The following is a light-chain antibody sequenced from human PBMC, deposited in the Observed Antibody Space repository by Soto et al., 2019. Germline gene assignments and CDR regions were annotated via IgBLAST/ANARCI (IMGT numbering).Light chain of an antibody. CDR1: SSDVGGWNY. CDR2: NVS. V-gene: IGLV2-14*03. CDR3: NSYTRSTTLV. J-gene: IGLJ2*01. Sequence: QSALTQPASVSGSPGQSITISCTGTSSDVGGWNYVSWYQHQPGKAPKLVIYNVSNRPSGVSSRFSGSKSGNTASLTISGLQAEDEGDYYCNSYTRSTTLVFGGGTKLTVL.